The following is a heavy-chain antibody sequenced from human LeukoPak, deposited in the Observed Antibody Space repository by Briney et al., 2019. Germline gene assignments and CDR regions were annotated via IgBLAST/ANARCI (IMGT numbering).Heavy chain of an antibody. CDR1: GFTLSSYW. Sequence: GGSLRLSCAASGFTLSSYWMHWVRQVPGTGLVWVSRINSDGSITTYADSVKGRFTISRDNAKNTLYLQMNSLRAEDTALYYCARGASAAFDVWGQGTMVTVSS. J-gene: IGHJ3*01. V-gene: IGHV3-74*01. D-gene: IGHD2-21*01. CDR2: INSDGSIT. CDR3: ARGASAAFDV.